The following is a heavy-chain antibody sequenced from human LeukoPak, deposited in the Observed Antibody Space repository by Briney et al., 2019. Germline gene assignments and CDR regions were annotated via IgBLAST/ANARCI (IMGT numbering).Heavy chain of an antibody. D-gene: IGHD6-6*01. CDR2: ISRNGNTI. J-gene: IGHJ1*01. V-gene: IGHV3-11*04. CDR1: GFTFSDYY. Sequence: GGSLRLSCAASGFTFSDYYMSWIRQAPGKGLEWVSYISRNGNTIYYADSVKGRFTISRDNSKNSLYLQMNSLRAEDTAVYYCARARLGGIAARPDFQYWGQGTLVTVSS. CDR3: ARARLGGIAARPDFQY.